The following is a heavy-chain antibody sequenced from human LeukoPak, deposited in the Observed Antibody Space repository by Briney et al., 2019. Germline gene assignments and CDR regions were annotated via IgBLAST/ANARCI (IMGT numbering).Heavy chain of an antibody. D-gene: IGHD3-22*01. Sequence: SETLSLTCAVYGGSFSGYYWSWIRQPPGKGLEWIGEINHSGSTNYNPSLKSRVTISVDTSKSQFSLKLSSVTAADTAVYYCARNYYDSSGYPYFDYWGQGTLVTVSS. CDR3: ARNYYDSSGYPYFDY. CDR1: GGSFSGYY. V-gene: IGHV4-34*01. J-gene: IGHJ4*02. CDR2: INHSGST.